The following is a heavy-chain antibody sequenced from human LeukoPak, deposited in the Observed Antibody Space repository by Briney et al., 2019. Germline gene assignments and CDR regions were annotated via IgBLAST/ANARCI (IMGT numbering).Heavy chain of an antibody. V-gene: IGHV3-23*01. CDR3: AKADATIGGAFDT. J-gene: IGHJ3*02. D-gene: IGHD3-16*01. CDR2: ISGRGDTT. CDR1: GFTFNNYA. Sequence: GGSLRLSCAGSGFTFNNYAMSWVRQTPGKGLEWVSAISGRGDTTFYADAMKGRFTISRDNSQNTLYLQMNSLRAEDTAVYYCAKADATIGGAFDTWGQGTMVIVSS.